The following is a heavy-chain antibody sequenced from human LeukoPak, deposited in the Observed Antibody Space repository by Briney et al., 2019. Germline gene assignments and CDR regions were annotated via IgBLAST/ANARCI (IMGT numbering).Heavy chain of an antibody. CDR1: GFTFSSCA. D-gene: IGHD3-22*01. J-gene: IGHJ3*02. CDR3: AKDLNSGPEDYYDSSGPDAFDI. V-gene: IGHV3-23*01. CDR2: ISGSGGST. Sequence: PGGSLRLSCAASGFTFSSCAMSWVRQAPGKGLEWVSAISGSGGSTYYADSVKGRFTISRDNSKNTLYLQMNSLRAEDTAVYYCAKDLNSGPEDYYDSSGPDAFDIWGQGTMVTVSS.